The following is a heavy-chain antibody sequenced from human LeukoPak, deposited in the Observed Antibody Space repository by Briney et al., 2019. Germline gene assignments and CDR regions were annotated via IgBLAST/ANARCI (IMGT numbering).Heavy chain of an antibody. CDR1: GGSISSSSYY. CDR2: IYYSGST. J-gene: IGHJ4*02. CDR3: ASDPGHRGGY. D-gene: IGHD2-21*01. V-gene: IGHV4-39*07. Sequence: SETLSLTCTVSGGSISSSSYYWGWIRQPPGKGLEWIGSIYYSGSTYYNPSLKSRVTISVDTSKNQFSLKLSSVAAADTAVYYCASDPGHRGGYWGQGTLVTVSS.